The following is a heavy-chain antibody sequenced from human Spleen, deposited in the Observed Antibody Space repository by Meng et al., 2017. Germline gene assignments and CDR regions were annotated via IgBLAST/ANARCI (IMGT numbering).Heavy chain of an antibody. Sequence: LRQWGAGLLKPSETLSLTCAVYGGSFSGYYWSWIRQPPGKGLEWIGEINHSGSTNYNPSLKSRVTISVDTSKNQFSLKLSSVTAADTAVYYCARGIRGIAAAGTNRNDYWGQGTLVTVSS. J-gene: IGHJ4*02. CDR3: ARGIRGIAAAGTNRNDY. CDR1: GGSFSGYY. V-gene: IGHV4-34*01. CDR2: INHSGST. D-gene: IGHD6-13*01.